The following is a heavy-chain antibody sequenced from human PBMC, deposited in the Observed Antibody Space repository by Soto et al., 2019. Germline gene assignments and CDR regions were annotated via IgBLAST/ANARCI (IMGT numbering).Heavy chain of an antibody. J-gene: IGHJ4*02. Sequence: ASVKVSCKASGYTFTSYAMYWVRQAPGQRLEWMGWINAGNGNTKYSQKFQGRVTITRDTSASTAYMELSSLRSEDTAVYYCARIIVVVTALDYWGQGTLVTVSS. D-gene: IGHD2-21*02. CDR2: INAGNGNT. CDR1: GYTFTSYA. CDR3: ARIIVVVTALDY. V-gene: IGHV1-3*01.